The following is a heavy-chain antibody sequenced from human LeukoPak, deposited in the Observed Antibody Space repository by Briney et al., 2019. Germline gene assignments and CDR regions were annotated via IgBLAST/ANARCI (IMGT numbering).Heavy chain of an antibody. CDR2: INHSGST. V-gene: IGHV4-34*01. CDR3: ARARGAVAGYFDF. Sequence: SETLSLTCAVYGGSFSGYYWSWIRQPPGKGLEWIGEINHSGSTNYNPSLKSRVTISVDTSKNQFSLKLSSVTAADTAVYYCARARGAVAGYFDFWGQRTLVTVSS. D-gene: IGHD6-19*01. CDR1: GGSFSGYY. J-gene: IGHJ4*02.